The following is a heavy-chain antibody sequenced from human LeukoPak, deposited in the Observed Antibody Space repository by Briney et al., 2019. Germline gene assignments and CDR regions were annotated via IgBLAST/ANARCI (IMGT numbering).Heavy chain of an antibody. CDR1: GFSFINNA. V-gene: IGHV3-66*02. J-gene: IGHJ3*02. CDR3: ARDGYYDILTGYPIDAFDI. D-gene: IGHD3-9*01. Sequence: GGSLRLSCAASGFSFINNAMGWVRQAPGKGLEWVSVIYSGGSTYYADSVKGRFTISRDNSKNTLYLQMNSLRTEDTAVYYCARDGYYDILTGYPIDAFDIWGQGTMVTVSS. CDR2: IYSGGST.